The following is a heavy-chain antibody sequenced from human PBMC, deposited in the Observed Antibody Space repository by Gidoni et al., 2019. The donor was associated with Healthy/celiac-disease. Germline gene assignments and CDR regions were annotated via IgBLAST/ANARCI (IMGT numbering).Heavy chain of an antibody. D-gene: IGHD6-6*01. CDR1: GFTFDDYA. V-gene: IGHV3-9*01. Sequence: EVQLVESGGGLVQPGRSLRLSCAASGFTFDDYAMHWVRQAPGKGLEWVSGISWNSGSIGYADSVKGRFTISRDNAKNSLYLQMNSLRAEDTALYYCAKDLLIGQLVLPGYWGQGTLVTVSS. CDR3: AKDLLIGQLVLPGY. J-gene: IGHJ4*02. CDR2: ISWNSGSI.